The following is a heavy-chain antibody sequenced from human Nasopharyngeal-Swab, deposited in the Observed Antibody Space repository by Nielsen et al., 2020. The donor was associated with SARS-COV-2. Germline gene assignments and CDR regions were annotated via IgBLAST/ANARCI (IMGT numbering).Heavy chain of an antibody. CDR1: GFTFSNAW. CDR2: IKSKTDGGTT. CDR3: LVTMVRGVINPIDY. V-gene: IGHV3-15*01. J-gene: IGHJ4*02. Sequence: SCAASGFTFSNAWMSWVRQAPGKGLEWVGRIKSKTDGGTTDYAAPVKGRFTISRDDSKNTLYLQMNSLKTEDTAVYYCLVTMVRGVINPIDYWGQGTLVTVSS. D-gene: IGHD3-10*01.